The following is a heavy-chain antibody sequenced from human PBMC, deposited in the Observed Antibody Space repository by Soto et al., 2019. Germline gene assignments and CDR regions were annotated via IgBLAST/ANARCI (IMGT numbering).Heavy chain of an antibody. CDR3: ARNTKPYYYDSSGYYYQGTNWFDP. V-gene: IGHV1-18*01. CDR2: ISAYNGNT. D-gene: IGHD3-22*01. CDR1: GYTFTSYG. J-gene: IGHJ5*02. Sequence: ASVKVSCKASGYTFTSYGISWVRQAPGQGLEWMGWISAYNGNTNYAQKLQSRVTMTTDTSTSTAYMELRSLRSDDTAVYYCARNTKPYYYDSSGYYYQGTNWFDPWGQGTLVTVSS.